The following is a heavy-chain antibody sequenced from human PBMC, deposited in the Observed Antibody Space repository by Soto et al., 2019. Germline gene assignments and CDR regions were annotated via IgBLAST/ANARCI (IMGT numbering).Heavy chain of an antibody. CDR2: INHSGST. D-gene: IGHD3-10*01. CDR1: GGSFSGYY. V-gene: IGHV4-34*01. Sequence: SETLSLTCAVYGGSFSGYYWSWIRQPPGKGLEWIGEINHSGSTNYNPSLKSRVTISVDTAKNQFSLKLSSVTAADTAVYYCARYYGSGSYYIDYWGQGTLVTVSS. J-gene: IGHJ4*02. CDR3: ARYYGSGSYYIDY.